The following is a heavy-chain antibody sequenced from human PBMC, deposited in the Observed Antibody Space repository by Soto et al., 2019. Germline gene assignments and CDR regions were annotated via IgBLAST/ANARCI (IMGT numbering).Heavy chain of an antibody. Sequence: PSETLSLTCAVYGGSFSGYYRSWIRQPPGKGLEWIGEINHSGSTNYNPSLKSRVTISVDTSKNQFSLKLSSVTAADTAVYYCARGSSRVMYYDYVWGSYRPYYFDYWGQGTLVTVSS. CDR3: ARGSSRVMYYDYVWGSYRPYYFDY. V-gene: IGHV4-34*01. J-gene: IGHJ4*02. CDR1: GGSFSGYY. D-gene: IGHD3-16*02. CDR2: INHSGST.